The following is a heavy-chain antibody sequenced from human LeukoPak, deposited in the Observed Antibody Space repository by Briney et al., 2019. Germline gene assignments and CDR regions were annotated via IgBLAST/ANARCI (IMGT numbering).Heavy chain of an antibody. J-gene: IGHJ4*02. V-gene: IGHV4-39*07. Sequence: SETLSLTCTVSGGSLTSSTYYRGWIRQPPGKGLEWIGEINHSGSTNYNPSLKSRVTISVDTSKNQFSLKLSSVTAADTAVYYCARDTRVLWFGELLPLDYWGQGTLVTVSS. CDR3: ARDTRVLWFGELLPLDY. CDR1: GGSLTSSTYY. CDR2: INHSGST. D-gene: IGHD3-10*01.